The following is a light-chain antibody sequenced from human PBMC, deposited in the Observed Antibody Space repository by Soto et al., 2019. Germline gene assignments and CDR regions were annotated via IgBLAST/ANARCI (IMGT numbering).Light chain of an antibody. V-gene: IGKV1-5*01. CDR1: QSGSGC. J-gene: IGKJ5*01. CDR3: QQRADWPIT. CDR2: DAS. Sequence: IQIAQSPSTLSASLGGTVTVTSRASQSGSGCLAWYQQKPGEAPKLLIYDASALPRGVPSRFSGRGSGTDFTLTISSLEPDDFAVYYCQQRADWPITFGQGTRLDIK.